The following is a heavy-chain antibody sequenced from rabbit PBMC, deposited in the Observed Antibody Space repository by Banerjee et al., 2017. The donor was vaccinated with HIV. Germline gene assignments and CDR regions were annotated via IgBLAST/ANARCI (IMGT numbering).Heavy chain of an antibody. CDR3: ARAGYAGYGYAVYFKL. CDR1: GLDFNSNHW. V-gene: IGHV1S45*01. J-gene: IGHJ4*01. Sequence: QERLVESGGGLVQPERSLTLTCKVSGLDFNSNHWICWVRQAPGKGPEWIACIYTGSSGTTYYANWAKGRFTISKTSSTTVTLQMTSLTAADTATYFCARAGYAGYGYAVYFKLWGPGTLVTVS. D-gene: IGHD6-1*01. CDR2: IYTGSSGTT.